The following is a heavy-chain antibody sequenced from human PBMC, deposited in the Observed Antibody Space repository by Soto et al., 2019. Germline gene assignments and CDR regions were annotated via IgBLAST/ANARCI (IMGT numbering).Heavy chain of an antibody. CDR1: GGSISSGGYY. D-gene: IGHD4-17*01. V-gene: IGHV4-31*03. J-gene: IGHJ4*02. CDR3: ARDIVATIDDYGDYAGDY. CDR2: IYYSGST. Sequence: QVQLQESGPGLVKPSQTLSLTCTVSGGSISSGGYYWSWIRQHPGKGLEWIGYIYYSGSTYYNPSLKSRVTISVDTSKNQCSLKLSSVTAADTAVYYCARDIVATIDDYGDYAGDYWGQGTLVTVSS.